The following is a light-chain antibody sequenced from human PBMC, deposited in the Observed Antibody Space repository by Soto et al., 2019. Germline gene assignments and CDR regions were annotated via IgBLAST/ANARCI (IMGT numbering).Light chain of an antibody. CDR3: QKYNIAPWT. V-gene: IGKV1-27*01. Sequence: DLQMTQFPSSLSASVGDRVTITCRASQAIRTFLAWYQQRPGKVPKLLIYAASTLQSGVPSRFSGSGDGTDFTLIISSLQPEDVATYYCQKYNIAPWTFGHGTRVEI. CDR2: AAS. CDR1: QAIRTF. J-gene: IGKJ1*01.